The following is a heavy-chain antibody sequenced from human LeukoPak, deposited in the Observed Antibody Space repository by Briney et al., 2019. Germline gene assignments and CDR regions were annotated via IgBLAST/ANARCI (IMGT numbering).Heavy chain of an antibody. CDR1: GYTLNTYG. D-gene: IGHD6-13*01. CDR2: ISAYNGNT. V-gene: IGHV1-18*01. J-gene: IGHJ6*03. CDR3: ARGGIPPHYYMDV. Sequence: ASVKVSCKASGYTLNTYGISWVRQAPGQGLEWMGSISAYNGNTNYAQKLQGRVTLTTDTSTSTAYLELRSLRSDDTAAYYCARGGIPPHYYMDVWGKGTTVTVSS.